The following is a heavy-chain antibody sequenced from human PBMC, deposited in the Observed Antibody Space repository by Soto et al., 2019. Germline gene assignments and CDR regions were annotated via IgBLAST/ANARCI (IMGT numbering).Heavy chain of an antibody. CDR2: ISASGSRT. Sequence: GPPRTLSCAESAFTLGSYAMSWVRQAPWKGLEWVAQISASGSRTHYADSVKGRFTISRDDSKSTLYLQMNTLRVEDTAVYYCARAVATISYYRMDVWGQGTTVPVSS. CDR1: AFTLGSYA. J-gene: IGHJ6*02. V-gene: IGHV3-23*01. D-gene: IGHD5-12*01. CDR3: ARAVATISYYRMDV.